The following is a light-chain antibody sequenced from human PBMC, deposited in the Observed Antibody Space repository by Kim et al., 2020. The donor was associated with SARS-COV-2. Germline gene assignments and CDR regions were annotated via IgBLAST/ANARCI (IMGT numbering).Light chain of an antibody. Sequence: GPSVTSSYAGTSSDVGNYNSVSCYQQHPGKAPKLMIYEVTKRPSGVPDRFSGSKSGNTASLTVSGLQAEDEAEYYCSSYAGSNNYVSGTGTKVTVL. CDR3: SSYAGSNNYV. CDR2: EVT. J-gene: IGLJ1*01. V-gene: IGLV2-8*01. CDR1: SSDVGNYNS.